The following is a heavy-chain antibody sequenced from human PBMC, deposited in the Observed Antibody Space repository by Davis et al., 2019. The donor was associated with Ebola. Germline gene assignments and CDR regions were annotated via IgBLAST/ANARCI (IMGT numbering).Heavy chain of an antibody. J-gene: IGHJ4*02. Sequence: GESLKISCAASGFTFSDFSMNWVRQAPGKALEWISFITSGSNAIHYADSVRGRFTISRDNARNTVYLQMNSLRAEDTAVYYCGTTQTLDHWGQGTLVTVSS. CDR2: ITSGSNAI. CDR1: GFTFSDFS. CDR3: GTTQTLDH. V-gene: IGHV3-48*04.